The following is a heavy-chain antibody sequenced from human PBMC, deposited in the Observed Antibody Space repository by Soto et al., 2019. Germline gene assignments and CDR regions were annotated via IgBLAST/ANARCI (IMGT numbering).Heavy chain of an antibody. CDR1: GYTFTSYG. V-gene: IGHV1-18*01. D-gene: IGHD3-22*01. CDR2: ISAYNGNT. Sequence: QVQLVQSGAEVKKPGASVKVSCKASGYTFTSYGISWVRQAPGQGLERMGWISAYNGNTNYAQKLQGRVTMTTDTSTSTAYMELRSLRSDDTAVYYCASDRPYDSSGFSIDYWGQGTLVTVSS. CDR3: ASDRPYDSSGFSIDY. J-gene: IGHJ4*02.